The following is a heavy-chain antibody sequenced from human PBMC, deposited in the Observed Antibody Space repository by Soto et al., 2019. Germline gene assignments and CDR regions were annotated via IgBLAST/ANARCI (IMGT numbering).Heavy chain of an antibody. CDR3: ARQHTIFGVVIIRDWYFDL. D-gene: IGHD3-3*01. J-gene: IGHJ2*01. CDR2: IYHSGST. V-gene: IGHV4-30-2*01. CDR1: GGSISSGGYS. Sequence: QLQLQESGSGLVKPSQTLSLTCAVSGGSISSGGYSWSWIRQPPGKGLEWIGYIYHSGSTYYNPSLKSRVTISVDRSNNQFSLKLSSVTAADTAVYYCARQHTIFGVVIIRDWYFDLWGRGTLVTVSS.